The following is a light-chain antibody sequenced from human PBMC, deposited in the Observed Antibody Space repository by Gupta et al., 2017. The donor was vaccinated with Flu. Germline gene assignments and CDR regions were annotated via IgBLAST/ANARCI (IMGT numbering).Light chain of an antibody. Sequence: QTVVTPEPSFSVSPGGTVTITCGLSSGSVSTSYYPSWYQQTPGQTHRPLIYNKNKRSAVVPGRFSGSFPGNTAALTITVAEADEESDYFSAPDMSSDISVFGGGTKLTVL. CDR1: SGSVSTSYY. V-gene: IGLV8-61*01. CDR2: NKN. CDR3: APDMSSDISV. J-gene: IGLJ3*02.